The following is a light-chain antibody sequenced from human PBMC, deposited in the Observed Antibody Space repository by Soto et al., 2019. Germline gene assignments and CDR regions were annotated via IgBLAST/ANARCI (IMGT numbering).Light chain of an antibody. CDR3: HQRQSWPRT. V-gene: IGKV3-11*01. CDR1: PSVTNF. J-gene: IGKJ1*01. CDR2: QTS. Sequence: SPRGRATLSCRASPSVTNFLAWYQHRPGQAPRLLIYQTSIRAAGIPARFSASGFGTDFTLTISDVQPEDFALYYCHQRQSWPRTFGQGTKVDIK.